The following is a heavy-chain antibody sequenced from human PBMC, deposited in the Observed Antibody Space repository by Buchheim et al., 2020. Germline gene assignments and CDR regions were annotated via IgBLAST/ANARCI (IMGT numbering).Heavy chain of an antibody. V-gene: IGHV4-39*07. D-gene: IGHD3-10*01. Sequence: QQQLQESGPGLVKPSETLSLTCTVSGGSISNSASYYWGWIRQPPGKGLEWIGSIYYGGSTYYNPSLKSRVTISVDTSTNQFSLKLSSVTAADTAVYYCARGDYYGSGSYSLFDSWGQGTL. J-gene: IGHJ4*02. CDR1: GGSISNSASYY. CDR2: IYYGGST. CDR3: ARGDYYGSGSYSLFDS.